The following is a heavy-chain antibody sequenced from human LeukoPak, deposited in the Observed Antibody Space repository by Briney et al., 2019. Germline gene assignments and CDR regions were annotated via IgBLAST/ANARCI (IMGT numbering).Heavy chain of an antibody. Sequence: GGSLRLSCAASGFTFSNYGMSWVRQAPGKGLEWVSGISGSGRSTYYADSVKGRFTISRDTSKNTLFLQMNSLRAEDTAVYYCAKDRVYDSRRGYFDYWGQGTLVTVSS. CDR1: GFTFSNYG. CDR2: ISGSGRST. J-gene: IGHJ4*02. V-gene: IGHV3-23*01. D-gene: IGHD3-22*01. CDR3: AKDRVYDSRRGYFDY.